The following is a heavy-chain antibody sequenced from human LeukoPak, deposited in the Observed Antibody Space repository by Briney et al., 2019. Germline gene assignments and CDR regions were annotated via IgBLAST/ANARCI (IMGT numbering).Heavy chain of an antibody. D-gene: IGHD2-2*02. V-gene: IGHV4-39*07. CDR1: GGSISSSSYY. CDR2: IYYSGST. Sequence: SETLSLTCTVSGGSISSSSYYWGWIRQPPGKGLEWIGSIYYSGSTYYNPSLKSRVTISVDTSKNQFSLKLSSVTAADTAVYYCAREAIVEVPAAIYNWFDPWGQGTLVTVSS. CDR3: AREAIVEVPAAIYNWFDP. J-gene: IGHJ5*02.